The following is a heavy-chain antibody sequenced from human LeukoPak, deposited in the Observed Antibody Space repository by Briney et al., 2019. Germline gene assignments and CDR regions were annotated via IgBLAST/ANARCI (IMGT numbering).Heavy chain of an antibody. D-gene: IGHD1-14*01. V-gene: IGHV1-18*01. CDR2: ISAYNGNT. Sequence: GASVKVSCKASGYTFTSYGISWVRQAPGQGLEWMGWISAYNGNTNYAQKLQGRVTMTTDTSTSTAYMELRSLRSDDTAVYYCARVRKPSNYYYYYMDVWGKGTTVTVSS. CDR3: ARVRKPSNYYYYYMDV. J-gene: IGHJ6*03. CDR1: GYTFTSYG.